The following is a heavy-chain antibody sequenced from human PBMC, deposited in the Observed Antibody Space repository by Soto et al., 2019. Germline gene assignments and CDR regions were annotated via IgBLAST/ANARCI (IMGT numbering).Heavy chain of an antibody. CDR3: ATQYCSGGSCYFGEDFTQH. J-gene: IGHJ1*01. V-gene: IGHV4-39*01. D-gene: IGHD2-15*01. CDR2: IYYSGST. CDR1: GGSISSSSYY. Sequence: SETLSLTCTVSGGSISSSSYYWGWIRQPPGKGLEWIGSIYYSGSTYYNPSLKSRVTISVDTSKNQFSLKLSSVTAADTAVYYCATQYCSGGSCYFGEDFTQHWGQGTLVTVSS.